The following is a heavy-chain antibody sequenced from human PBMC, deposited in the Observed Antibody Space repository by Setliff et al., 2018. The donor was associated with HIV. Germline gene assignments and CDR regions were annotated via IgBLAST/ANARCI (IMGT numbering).Heavy chain of an antibody. CDR2: INPTGGST. J-gene: IGHJ6*03. D-gene: IGHD1-26*01. CDR1: GYTFTSYY. CDR3: ARRSHVSFNFYMDV. Sequence: ASVKVSCKASGYTFTSYYIHWVRQAPGQGLEWMGVINPTGGSTTYAQKFQGRVTMTRDTSTGAVYTELSSLRSEDTALYYCARRSHVSFNFYMDVWGRGTPVTVSS. V-gene: IGHV1-46*01.